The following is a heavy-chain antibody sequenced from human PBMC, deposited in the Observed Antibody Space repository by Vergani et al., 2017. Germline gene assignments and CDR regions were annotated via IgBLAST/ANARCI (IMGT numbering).Heavy chain of an antibody. Sequence: QVQLQESGPGLVKPSETLSLTCTVSGGSISSYYWSWIRQHPGKGLEWIGYIYYSGSTNYNPSLKSRVTISVDTAKNQFALKLSSVTAADTAVYYCARGGLARYYDFWSGQGWFDPWGQGTLVTVSS. CDR2: IYYSGST. CDR3: ARGGLARYYDFWSGQGWFDP. CDR1: GGSISSYY. J-gene: IGHJ5*02. D-gene: IGHD3-3*01. V-gene: IGHV4-59*01.